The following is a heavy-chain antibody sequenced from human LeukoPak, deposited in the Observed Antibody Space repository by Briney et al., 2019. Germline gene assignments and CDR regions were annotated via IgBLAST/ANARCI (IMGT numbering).Heavy chain of an antibody. D-gene: IGHD1-26*01. CDR3: ARDFSSGSYYGDYYFDY. V-gene: IGHV3-11*04. CDR1: GFTFSDYD. J-gene: IGHJ4*02. Sequence: GGSLRLSCAASGFTFSDYDMTWIRQAPGKGLEWVSHISSSGTPIFYADSVSGRFTISRDNAKNSLYLQMNSLRAEDTAVYYCARDFSSGSYYGDYYFDYWGQGTLVTVSS. CDR2: ISSSGTPI.